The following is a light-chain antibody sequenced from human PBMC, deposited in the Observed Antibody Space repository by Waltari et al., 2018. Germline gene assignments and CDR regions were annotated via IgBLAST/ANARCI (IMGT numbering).Light chain of an antibody. Sequence: EIVLTQSPGTLSLSPGERATLSCRATQSVSSSYLAWYQQKPGQAPRLLIYLASSRATGIPDRFSSSGFGTDFTLTISRLEPEDFAVYYCQQYGSSPPTFGQGTKVEVK. CDR2: LAS. J-gene: IGKJ1*01. CDR3: QQYGSSPPT. V-gene: IGKV3-20*01. CDR1: QSVSSSY.